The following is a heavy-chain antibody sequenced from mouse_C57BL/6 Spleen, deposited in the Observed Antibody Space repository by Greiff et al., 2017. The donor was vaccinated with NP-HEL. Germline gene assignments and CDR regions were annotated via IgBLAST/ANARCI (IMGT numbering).Heavy chain of an antibody. CDR2: ISSGSSTI. CDR3: ARTYDYHWYFDV. D-gene: IGHD2-4*01. CDR1: GFTFSDYG. V-gene: IGHV5-17*01. Sequence: EVKLQQSGGGLVKPGGSLKLSCAASGFTFSDYGMHWVRQAPEKGLEWVAYISSGSSTIYYADTVKGRFTISRDNAKNTLFLQMTSLRSEDTAMYYCARTYDYHWYFDVWGTGTTVTVSS. J-gene: IGHJ1*03.